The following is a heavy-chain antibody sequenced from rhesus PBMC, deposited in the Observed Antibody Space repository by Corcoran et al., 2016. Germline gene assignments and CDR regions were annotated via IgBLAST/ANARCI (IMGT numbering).Heavy chain of an antibody. Sequence: EVQLVESGGGLVQPGGSLRLSCAASGFTFSSYGMSWVRQAPGQGLEWVSSISSASSYIYYADSVKGRFTISRDNAKNSLSLQMNSLRAEDTAVYYCTTGSKLEPIDYWGQGVLVTVSS. V-gene: IGHV3S16*01. CDR1: GFTFSSYG. CDR3: TTGSKLEPIDY. CDR2: ISSASSYI. J-gene: IGHJ4*01. D-gene: IGHD1-1*01.